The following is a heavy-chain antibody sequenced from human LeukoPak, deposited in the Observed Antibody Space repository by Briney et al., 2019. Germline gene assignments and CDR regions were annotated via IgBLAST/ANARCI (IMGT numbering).Heavy chain of an antibody. D-gene: IGHD3-10*02. J-gene: IGHJ4*02. CDR2: ISDSCDST. CDR1: GFTCSSHA. V-gene: IGHV3-23*01. Sequence: PGESLILTCAASGFTCSSHAMSWVRQAPGEGLEWVSAISDSCDSTYYEDFVKGRLPIHKDDSKNTLYLQMNSLRAEDTAVYYCAKDYPVCSFWGQGPLVTVSS. CDR3: AKDYPVCSF.